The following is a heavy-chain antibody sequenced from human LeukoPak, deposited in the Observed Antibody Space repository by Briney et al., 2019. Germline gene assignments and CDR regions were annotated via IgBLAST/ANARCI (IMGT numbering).Heavy chain of an antibody. D-gene: IGHD2-21*02. Sequence: GASVKVSXKASGGTFSSYAISWVRQAPGQGLEWIGGIIPIFGTANYAQKFQGRVTITTDESTSTAYMELSSLRSEDTAVYYCAREVAYCGGDCYSGYLFDYWGQGTLVTVSS. V-gene: IGHV1-69*05. CDR3: AREVAYCGGDCYSGYLFDY. J-gene: IGHJ4*02. CDR1: GGTFSSYA. CDR2: IIPIFGTA.